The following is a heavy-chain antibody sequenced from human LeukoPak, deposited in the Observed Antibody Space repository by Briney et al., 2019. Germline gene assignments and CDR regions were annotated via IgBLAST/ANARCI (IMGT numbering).Heavy chain of an antibody. Sequence: PGGSLRLSCAASEFTFSSYDMHWVRHATGKGLEWVSTIDTAGNAWYPDSVKGRFTISRENAKNSLNLQMNSLRVGDTAVYYCARAKMPGIQTAGRVNYFDSWGQGTLVTVSA. V-gene: IGHV3-13*01. CDR2: IDTAGNA. CDR1: EFTFSSYD. CDR3: ARAKMPGIQTAGRVNYFDS. J-gene: IGHJ4*02. D-gene: IGHD6-13*01.